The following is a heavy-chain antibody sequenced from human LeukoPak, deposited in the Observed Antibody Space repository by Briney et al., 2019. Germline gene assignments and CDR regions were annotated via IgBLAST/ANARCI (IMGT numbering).Heavy chain of an antibody. CDR3: ARGRNRLVVLYYFDY. D-gene: IGHD2-8*02. Sequence: GGSLRLSCAASGFTFSGYGMHWVRQAPGKGLEWVAVIWYDGSNRYYADSVKGRFTISRDNSKNTLYLQMNSLRAEDTAVYYCARGRNRLVVLYYFDYWGQGTLVTVSS. V-gene: IGHV3-33*01. CDR2: IWYDGSNR. CDR1: GFTFSGYG. J-gene: IGHJ4*02.